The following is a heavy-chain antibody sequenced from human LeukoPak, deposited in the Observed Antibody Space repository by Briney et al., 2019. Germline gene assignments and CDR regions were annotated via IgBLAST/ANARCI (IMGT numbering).Heavy chain of an antibody. Sequence: GGSLRLSCAASGFTFDDYTMRWVRQAPGKGLEWVSLISWDGGSTYYADSVKGRFTISRDNSKNSLYLQMNSLRTEDTALYYCAKLARSSAAIVYYFDYWGQGTLVTVSS. V-gene: IGHV3-43*01. CDR1: GFTFDDYT. CDR3: AKLARSSAAIVYYFDY. D-gene: IGHD2-2*02. J-gene: IGHJ4*02. CDR2: ISWDGGST.